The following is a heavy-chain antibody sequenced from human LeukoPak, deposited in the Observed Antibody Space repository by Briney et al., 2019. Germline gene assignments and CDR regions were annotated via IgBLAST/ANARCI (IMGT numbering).Heavy chain of an antibody. Sequence: SETLSPTCAVYGGSFSGYYWSWIRQPPGKGLEWIGEIDHSGNINNNPSLKSRVTISVDPSKNQFSLKVRSVTAADTAVYYCARGYDSSAYYPFNYWGQGTLVTVSS. CDR3: ARGYDSSAYYPFNY. V-gene: IGHV4-34*01. J-gene: IGHJ4*02. D-gene: IGHD3-22*01. CDR1: GGSFSGYY. CDR2: IDHSGNI.